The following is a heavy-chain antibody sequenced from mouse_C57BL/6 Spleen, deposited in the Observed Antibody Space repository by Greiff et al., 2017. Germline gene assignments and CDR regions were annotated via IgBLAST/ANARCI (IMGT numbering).Heavy chain of an antibody. J-gene: IGHJ3*01. CDR1: GYTFTSYW. V-gene: IGHV1-64*01. CDR3: AREGIMDYGSSYGFAY. CDR2: IHPNSGST. D-gene: IGHD1-1*01. Sequence: VQLQQPGAELVKPGASVKLSCKASGYTFTSYWMHWVKQRPGQGLEWIGMIHPNSGSTNYNEKFKSKATLTVDKSSGTAYMQLSSLTSEDSAVYYCAREGIMDYGSSYGFAYWGQGTLVTVSA.